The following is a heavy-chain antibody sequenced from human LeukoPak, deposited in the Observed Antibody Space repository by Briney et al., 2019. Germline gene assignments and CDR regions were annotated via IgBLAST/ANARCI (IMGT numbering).Heavy chain of an antibody. CDR1: GFTVSSNY. Sequence: GGSLRLSCAASGFTVSSNYMSWVRRAPGEGLEWVSVIYSGGSTYYADSVKGRFTISRDNSKNTLYPQMNSLRAEDTAVYYCAREVADYYYGMDVWGQGTTVTVSS. D-gene: IGHD2-15*01. J-gene: IGHJ6*02. V-gene: IGHV3-66*02. CDR2: IYSGGST. CDR3: AREVADYYYGMDV.